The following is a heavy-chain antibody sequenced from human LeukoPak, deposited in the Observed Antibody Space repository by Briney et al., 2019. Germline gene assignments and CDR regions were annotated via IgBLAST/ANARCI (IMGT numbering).Heavy chain of an antibody. Sequence: ASVKVSCKASGGTFSSSAISWVRQAPGQGLEWMGGIIPIFGTANYAQKFQGRVTITTDESTSTAYMELSSLRSEDTAVYYCARGALSGSYYGGFDYWGQGTLVTVSS. CDR2: IIPIFGTA. CDR3: ARGALSGSYYGGFDY. J-gene: IGHJ4*02. CDR1: GGTFSSSA. V-gene: IGHV1-69*05. D-gene: IGHD1-26*01.